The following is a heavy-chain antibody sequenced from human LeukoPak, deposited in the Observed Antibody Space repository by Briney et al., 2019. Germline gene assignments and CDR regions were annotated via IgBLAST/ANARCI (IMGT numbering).Heavy chain of an antibody. CDR1: GYSFTSYW. D-gene: IGHD2-21*01. CDR2: IYPGDSDT. Sequence: GESLKISCKGSGYSFTSYWIGWVRPMPGKGLEWMGIIYPGDSDTRYSPSFQGQVTISADKCISTAYLQWSSLKASDTAMYYCARHVERAVINWFDPWGQGTLVTVSS. V-gene: IGHV5-51*01. J-gene: IGHJ5*02. CDR3: ARHVERAVINWFDP.